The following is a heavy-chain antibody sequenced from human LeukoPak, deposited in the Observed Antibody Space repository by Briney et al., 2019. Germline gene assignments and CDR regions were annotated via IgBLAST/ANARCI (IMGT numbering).Heavy chain of an antibody. D-gene: IGHD4-11*01. J-gene: IGHJ4*02. CDR2: ICDSGRTI. CDR3: AKDAQRGFDYSNSLEH. CDR1: GFTFSDYY. V-gene: IGHV3-11*01. Sequence: GGSLRLSCAASGFTFSDYYMSWIRQAPGKGLEWVSYICDSGRTIYYADSVKGRFTISRDNAKNSVYLQMNNLRAEDTAVYYCAKDAQRGFDYSNSLEHWGQGSLVTVSS.